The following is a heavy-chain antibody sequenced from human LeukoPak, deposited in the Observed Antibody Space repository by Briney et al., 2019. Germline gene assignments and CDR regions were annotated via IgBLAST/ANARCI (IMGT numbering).Heavy chain of an antibody. CDR2: INPDSGGT. J-gene: IGHJ4*02. D-gene: IGHD1-26*01. Sequence: ASVKVSCKTSGYSFSDYYIHWVRQAPGQGLEWMGWINPDSGGTNYAQNLQDRVTMTRDTSISTAYMEVSRLRPDDTAVYYCARHHGNSGTYYDYWGQGTLVTVSS. V-gene: IGHV1-2*02. CDR1: GYSFSDYY. CDR3: ARHHGNSGTYYDY.